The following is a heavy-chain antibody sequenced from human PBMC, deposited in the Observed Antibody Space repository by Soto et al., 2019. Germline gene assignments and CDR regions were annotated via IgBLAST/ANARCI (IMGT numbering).Heavy chain of an antibody. J-gene: IGHJ6*02. V-gene: IGHV1-3*01. CDR2: INAGNGNT. Sequence: ASVKVTCKASGYTFTSYAMHWVRQAPGQRLEWMGWINAGNGNTKYSQKFQGRVAITRDTSASTAYMELSSLRSEDTAVYYCARDRVAIFGVVLYGMEVWGQGTTVTV. D-gene: IGHD3-3*01. CDR1: GYTFTSYA. CDR3: ARDRVAIFGVVLYGMEV.